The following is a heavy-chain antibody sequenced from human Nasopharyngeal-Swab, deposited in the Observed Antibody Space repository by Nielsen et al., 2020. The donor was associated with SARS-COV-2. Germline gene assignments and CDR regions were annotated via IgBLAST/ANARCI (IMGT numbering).Heavy chain of an antibody. CDR3: ARGRDFSFDS. V-gene: IGHV6-1*01. CDR1: GDRVPSHSAG. D-gene: IGHD3-3*01. J-gene: IGHJ4*02. Sequence: SQTPSLTCAIPGDRVPSHSAGWNWTRQSPSRGLEWLGRTLYRSKWYNDYAESVKSRIAVNPDTSKNQFSLQLNSVTPEDTAVYYCARGRDFSFDSWGQGTLVTASS. CDR2: TLYRSKWYN.